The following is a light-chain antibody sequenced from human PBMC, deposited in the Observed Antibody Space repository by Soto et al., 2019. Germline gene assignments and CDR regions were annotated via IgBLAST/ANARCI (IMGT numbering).Light chain of an antibody. CDR3: QQSFSAPPT. CDR2: AAS. Sequence: DIQMTQAPSSLSAFVGDRVTVTCRASQSISTYLNWYQQKPGKAPSLLIYAASRLQRGVPSRFSGSGSGTDFTHTISSLQPEDFAAYYCQQSFSAPPTFGLGTKVEF. V-gene: IGKV1-39*01. CDR1: QSISTY. J-gene: IGKJ1*01.